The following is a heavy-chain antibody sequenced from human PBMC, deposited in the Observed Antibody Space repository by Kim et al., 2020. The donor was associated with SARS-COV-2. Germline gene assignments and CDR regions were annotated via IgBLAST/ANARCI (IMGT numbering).Heavy chain of an antibody. Sequence: SVKVSCKASGGTFSSYAISWVRQAPGQGLEWMGGIIPIFGTANYAQKFQGRVTITADESTSTAYMELSSLRSEDTAVYYCASPDFGELYYFDYWGQGTLVTVSS. CDR2: IIPIFGTA. CDR1: GGTFSSYA. J-gene: IGHJ4*02. D-gene: IGHD3-10*01. CDR3: ASPDFGELYYFDY. V-gene: IGHV1-69*13.